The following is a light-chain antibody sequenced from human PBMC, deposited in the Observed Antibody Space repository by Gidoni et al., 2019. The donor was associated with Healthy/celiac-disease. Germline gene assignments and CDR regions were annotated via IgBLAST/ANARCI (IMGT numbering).Light chain of an antibody. Sequence: DLQMTQSPSSLSASVGDRVTITCQASQDISNYLNWYQQKPGKAPKLLIYDASNLETGVPSRFSGSGSGTDFTFTISSLQPEDIATYYCQQYDNLLTFGPXTKVDIK. CDR2: DAS. CDR3: QQYDNLLT. J-gene: IGKJ3*01. V-gene: IGKV1-33*01. CDR1: QDISNY.